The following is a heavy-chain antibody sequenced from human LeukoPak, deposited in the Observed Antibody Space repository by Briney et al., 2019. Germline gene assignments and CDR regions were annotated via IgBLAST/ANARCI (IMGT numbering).Heavy chain of an antibody. Sequence: GGSLRLSCTASGFTFGDYAMSWVRQAPGKGLECVGFIRSKAYGGTTEYAASVKGRFTISRDDSKSIAYLQMNSLKTEDTAVYYCTRDAAVRGVIISLFFDYWGQGTLVTVSS. D-gene: IGHD3-10*01. V-gene: IGHV3-49*04. CDR3: TRDAAVRGVIISLFFDY. J-gene: IGHJ4*02. CDR1: GFTFGDYA. CDR2: IRSKAYGGTT.